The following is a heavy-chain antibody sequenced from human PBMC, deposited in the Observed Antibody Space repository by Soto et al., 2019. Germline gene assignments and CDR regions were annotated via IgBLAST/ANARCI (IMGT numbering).Heavy chain of an antibody. CDR3: ARVMCGDCSTYYYYSMDV. CDR2: IGTSSSYI. Sequence: AGGSLRLSCAASGFTFVTYTMNWVRQAPGKGLEWVSSIGTSSSYIYYADSVRGRYTISRDNAKDSLYLQMSSLRAEDTAVYYCARVMCGDCSTYYYYSMDVWGQGTTVTVSS. CDR1: GFTFVTYT. V-gene: IGHV3-21*01. D-gene: IGHD2-21*02. J-gene: IGHJ6*02.